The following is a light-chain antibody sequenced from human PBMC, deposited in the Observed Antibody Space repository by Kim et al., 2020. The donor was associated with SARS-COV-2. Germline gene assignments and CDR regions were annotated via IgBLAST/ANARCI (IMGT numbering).Light chain of an antibody. CDR1: QSVGTY. CDR3: QRYGSSPYT. J-gene: IGKJ2*01. V-gene: IGKV3-20*01. CDR2: GAS. Sequence: EIVLTQSPGTLSLSPGERATLSCRVSQSVGTYLAWYQQRPGQAPRLLMYGASMRATGIPDRFSGSGSGTDFTLTISRLEPEDFAVYYCQRYGSSPYTFGQGTKLEI.